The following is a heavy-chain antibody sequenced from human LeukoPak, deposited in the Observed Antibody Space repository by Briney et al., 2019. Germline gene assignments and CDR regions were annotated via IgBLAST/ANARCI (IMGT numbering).Heavy chain of an antibody. J-gene: IGHJ5*02. CDR3: ARGSLPYSGSYHNH. CDR1: GFTFCSYW. V-gene: IGHV3-7*01. CDR2: IKQDGSER. D-gene: IGHD1-26*01. Sequence: GGSLRLSCAASGFTFCSYWMTWVRQAPGKGPEWVANIKQDGSERHYVDSVKGRFTISRDNAKNSLYLQMNSMRAEDTAVYYCARGSLPYSGSYHNHWGQGTLVTVSS.